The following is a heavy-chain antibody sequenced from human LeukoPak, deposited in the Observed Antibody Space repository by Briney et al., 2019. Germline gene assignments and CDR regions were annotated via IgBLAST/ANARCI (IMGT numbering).Heavy chain of an antibody. CDR1: AASISNYY. D-gene: IGHD3-16*02. V-gene: IGHV4-4*09. Sequence: SETLSLTCAASAASISNYYWGWIRQAPGKGLEWIGHISTSGSTNYNPSLKSRVSISLDTSENRFSLNLNFVTAADTAVYYCASPRSSYRYTFDYWGRGALVTVSS. CDR3: ASPRSSYRYTFDY. J-gene: IGHJ4*02. CDR2: ISTSGST.